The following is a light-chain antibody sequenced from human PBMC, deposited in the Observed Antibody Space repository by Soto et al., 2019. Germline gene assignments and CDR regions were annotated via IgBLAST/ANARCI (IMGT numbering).Light chain of an antibody. CDR3: AAWDGSLTGRV. CDR2: GND. CDR1: SSNIGSNY. Sequence: QSVLTQPPSASGTPGQRVTISCSGSSSNIGSNYVYWYQQFPGTAPKLLIYGNDQRTSGVPDRFSGSKSGTSASLAIRGLRSEDEADYYCAAWDGSLTGRVFCGGTKLTGL. J-gene: IGLJ3*02. V-gene: IGLV1-47*02.